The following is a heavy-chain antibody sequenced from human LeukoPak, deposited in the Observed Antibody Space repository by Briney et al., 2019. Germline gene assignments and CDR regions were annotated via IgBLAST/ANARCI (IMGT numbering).Heavy chain of an antibody. CDR2: ISYDGSNK. CDR3: ARVDGDYGPFDY. Sequence: TGGSLRHSCAASGFTFISYAMHWVRQAPGKGLEWVAVISYDGSNKYYADSVKGRFTIATDNSKNTLYLQMNSLRAEDTAVYYCARVDGDYGPFDYWGQGTLVTVSS. CDR1: GFTFISYA. V-gene: IGHV3-30*04. J-gene: IGHJ4*02. D-gene: IGHD4-17*01.